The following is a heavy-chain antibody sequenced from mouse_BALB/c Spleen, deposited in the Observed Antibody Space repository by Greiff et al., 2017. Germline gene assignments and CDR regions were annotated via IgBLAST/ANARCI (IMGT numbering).Heavy chain of an antibody. CDR3: ARGGNYAMDY. V-gene: IGHV14-3*02. CDR2: IDPANGNT. J-gene: IGHJ4*01. CDR1: GFNITDTY. Sequence: GQLQQSGAELVKPGASVKLSCTASGFNITDTYMHWVKQRPEQGLEWIGRIDPANGNTKYDPKFQGKATITADTSSNTAYLQLSSLTSEDTAVYYCARGGNYAMDYWGQGTSVTVSS.